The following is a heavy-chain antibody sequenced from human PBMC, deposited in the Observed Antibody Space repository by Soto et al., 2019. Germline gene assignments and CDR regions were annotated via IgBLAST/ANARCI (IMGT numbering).Heavy chain of an antibody. CDR3: ARHLFESRAVAFGI. D-gene: IGHD3-16*01. CDR1: GCRCIGLG. V-gene: IGHV5-51*01. CDR2: IYPGDSDT. Sequence: PLVFQQISYRVSGCRCIGLGGRCVRQIPGKGLEWMWIIYPGDSDTRYSPSFQGQVTISADKSISTAYLQWSSLKASDTTMYFCARHLFESRAVAFGIR. J-gene: IGHJ3*02.